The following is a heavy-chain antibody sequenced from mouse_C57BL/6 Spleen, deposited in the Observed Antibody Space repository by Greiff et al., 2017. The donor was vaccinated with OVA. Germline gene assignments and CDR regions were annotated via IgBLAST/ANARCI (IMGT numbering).Heavy chain of an antibody. D-gene: IGHD2-4*01. V-gene: IGHV1-64*01. Sequence: QVQLQQPGAELVKPGASVTLSCKASGYTFTSYWMHWVKQRPGQGLEWIGMIHPNSGSTNYNEKFKSKATLTVDKSSSTAYMQLSSLTSEDSAVYYCARGYDYDGFDYWGQGTTLTVSS. CDR2: IHPNSGST. CDR3: ARGYDYDGFDY. J-gene: IGHJ2*01. CDR1: GYTFTSYW.